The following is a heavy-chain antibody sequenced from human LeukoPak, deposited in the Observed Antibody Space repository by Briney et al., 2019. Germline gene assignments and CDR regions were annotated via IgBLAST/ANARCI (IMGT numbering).Heavy chain of an antibody. J-gene: IGHJ4*02. CDR3: ARVSEYQLPNSDY. Sequence: GGSLRLSCAASGCTFSSYSMNWVRQAPAKGLEWVSSISSSSSYIYYADSVKGRFTISRANAKNSLYLQMNSPRAEDTAVYYCARVSEYQLPNSDYWGQGTLVTVSS. CDR1: GCTFSSYS. D-gene: IGHD2-2*01. V-gene: IGHV3-21*01. CDR2: ISSSSSYI.